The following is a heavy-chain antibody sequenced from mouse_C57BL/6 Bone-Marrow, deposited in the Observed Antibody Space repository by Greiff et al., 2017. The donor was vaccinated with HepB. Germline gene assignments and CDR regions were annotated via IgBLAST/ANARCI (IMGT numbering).Heavy chain of an antibody. D-gene: IGHD2-4*01. CDR3: ARKIYYDYDGAY. CDR2: IDPSDSYT. Sequence: QVQLQQPGAELVKPGASVKLSCKASGYTFTSYWMQWVKQRPGQGLEWIGEIDPSDSYTNYNQKFKGQATLTVDTSSSTAYMQLSSLTSEDSAVYYCARKIYYDYDGAYWGQGTLVTVSA. V-gene: IGHV1-50*01. J-gene: IGHJ3*01. CDR1: GYTFTSYW.